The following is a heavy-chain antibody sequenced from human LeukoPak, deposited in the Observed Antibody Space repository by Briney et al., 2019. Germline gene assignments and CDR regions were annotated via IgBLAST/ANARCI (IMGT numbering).Heavy chain of an antibody. CDR3: ARSFRVAAPYNFDY. J-gene: IGHJ4*02. Sequence: SQTLSLTCTVSGGSISSGGYYWSWIRQHPGKGLEWIGYIYYSGSTYYNPSLKSRVTISVDTSKNQFSLKLSTVTAADTAVYYCARSFRVAAPYNFDYWGQGTLVTVSS. D-gene: IGHD2-15*01. CDR1: GGSISSGGYY. CDR2: IYYSGST. V-gene: IGHV4-31*03.